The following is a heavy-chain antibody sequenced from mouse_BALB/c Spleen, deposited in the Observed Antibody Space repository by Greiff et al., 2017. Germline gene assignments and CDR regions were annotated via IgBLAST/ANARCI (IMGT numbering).Heavy chain of an antibody. J-gene: IGHJ2*01. CDR1: GFNIKDYY. CDR3: ARGGGRDHVDY. Sequence: VQLQQSGAELVRPGALVKLSCKASGFNIKDYYIHWVKQRPEQGLEWIGWIDPENGNTIYDPKFQGKASITADTSSNTAYLQLSSLTSEDTAVYYCARGGGRDHVDYWGQGTTLTVSS. D-gene: IGHD1-1*02. V-gene: IGHV14-1*02. CDR2: IDPENGNT.